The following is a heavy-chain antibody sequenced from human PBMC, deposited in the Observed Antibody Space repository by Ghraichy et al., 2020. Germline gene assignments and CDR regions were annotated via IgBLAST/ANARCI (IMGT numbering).Heavy chain of an antibody. CDR3: ARELYSGSYRDGLGY. V-gene: IGHV3-21*01. CDR1: GFTFSSYS. J-gene: IGHJ4*02. D-gene: IGHD1-26*01. Sequence: LTCAASGFTFSSYSMNWVRQAPGKGLEWVSSISSSSSYIYYADSVKGRFTISRDNAKNSLYLQMNSLRAEDTAVYYCARELYSGSYRDGLGYWGQGTLVTVSS. CDR2: ISSSSSYI.